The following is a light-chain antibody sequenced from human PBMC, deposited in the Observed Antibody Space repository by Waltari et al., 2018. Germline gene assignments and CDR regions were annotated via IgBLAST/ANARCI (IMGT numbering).Light chain of an antibody. J-gene: IGKJ1*01. V-gene: IGKV1-5*03. CDR2: GAS. CDR1: QSISSS. CDR3: QQYFHLST. Sequence: DIQVTQSPSTLSASVGDRVSITCRASQSISSSLAWFQQKPGKGPKLLIYGASTSESWVPSRFSGSGSGTEFTLTISSLQPDDFATYYCQQYFHLSTFGQGTKVEIK.